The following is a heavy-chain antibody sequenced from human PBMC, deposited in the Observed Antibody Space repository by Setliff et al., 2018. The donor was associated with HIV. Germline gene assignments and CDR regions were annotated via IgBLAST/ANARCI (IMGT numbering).Heavy chain of an antibody. CDR1: GYTLTTYG. J-gene: IGHJ4*02. CDR2: INTETGNP. D-gene: IGHD1-26*01. Sequence: ASVKVSCKASGYTLTTYGISWVRQAPGQGPEWMGWINTETGNPMYTQGFTGRFVFSLDTSVSTAYLQINSLKAEDTAMYYCARVGSYWSTFDYWGQGALVTVSS. CDR3: ARVGSYWSTFDY. V-gene: IGHV7-4-1*02.